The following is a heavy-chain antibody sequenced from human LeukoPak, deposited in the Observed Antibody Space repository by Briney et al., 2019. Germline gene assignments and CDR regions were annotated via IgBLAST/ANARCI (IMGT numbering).Heavy chain of an antibody. Sequence: GGSLRLSCAASGFTFSSYEMNWVRQAPGKGLEWVSYISSSGSNIYYADSVKGRFTISRDNAKNLLYLQMNSLRAEDTAIYYCARETDDFWSSHHFDYWGQGTLVTVSS. CDR2: ISSSGSNI. J-gene: IGHJ4*02. V-gene: IGHV3-48*03. CDR3: ARETDDFWSSHHFDY. CDR1: GFTFSSYE. D-gene: IGHD3-3*01.